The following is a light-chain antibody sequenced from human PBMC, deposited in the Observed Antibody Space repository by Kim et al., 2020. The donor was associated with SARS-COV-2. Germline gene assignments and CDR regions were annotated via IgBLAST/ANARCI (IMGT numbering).Light chain of an antibody. Sequence: EIVFTQSPATLSLSPGERATLSYRASQSVSSYLAWYQQKPGQAPRLLIYDASNRATGIPSRFSGSGSGTDFTLTISSLEPEDFAVYYCQQRSNWLWTFGQGTKVDIK. CDR1: QSVSSY. CDR3: QQRSNWLWT. CDR2: DAS. J-gene: IGKJ1*01. V-gene: IGKV3-11*01.